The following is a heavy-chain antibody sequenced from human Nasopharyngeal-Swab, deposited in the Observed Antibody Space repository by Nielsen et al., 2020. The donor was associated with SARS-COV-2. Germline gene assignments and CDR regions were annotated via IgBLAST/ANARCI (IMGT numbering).Heavy chain of an antibody. CDR3: AREGPYSGTNVFDI. CDR1: GFTFSTYA. V-gene: IGHV3-30*03. CDR2: ISYDGSDQ. J-gene: IGHJ3*02. Sequence: GGSLRLSCAASGFTFSTYAMHWVRQAPGKGLEWVAVISYDGSDQYYADSVQGRFTFSRDNSKNTLYLQMNSLKVEDTAVYYCAREGPYSGTNVFDIWGQGTMVTVSS. D-gene: IGHD5-12*01.